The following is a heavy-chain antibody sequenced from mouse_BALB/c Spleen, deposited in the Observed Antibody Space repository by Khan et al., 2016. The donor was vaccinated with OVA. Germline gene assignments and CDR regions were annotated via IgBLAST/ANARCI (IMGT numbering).Heavy chain of an antibody. D-gene: IGHD1-1*02. CDR2: INPGSDNT. V-gene: IGHV1-54*01. CDR3: ARGGYGTLAY. CDR1: GYAFTDYL. J-gene: IGHJ3*01. Sequence: QVRLQQSGAELVRPGTSVKVSCKASGYAFTDYLIEWVKQRPGQGLEWIGVINPGSDNTNYNEKFKGKATLTADKSSNTAYMQLSSLTSDDSAVYFCARGGYGTLAYWGQGTPVTVSA.